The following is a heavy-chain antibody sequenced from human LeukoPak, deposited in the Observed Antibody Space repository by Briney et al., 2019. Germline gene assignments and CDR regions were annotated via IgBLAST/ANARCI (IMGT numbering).Heavy chain of an antibody. CDR1: GFTFSNAW. V-gene: IGHV3-15*01. CDR3: AFYYYGTRRFDP. CDR2: IKSKTDGGTT. D-gene: IGHD3-10*01. J-gene: IGHJ5*02. Sequence: PGGSLRLSCAASGFTFSNAWLNWVRQAPGKGLEWVGHIKSKTDGGTTDYAAPVKGRFTISRDDSKNTLYLQMNSLKTEDTAVYYCAFYYYGTRRFDPWGQGTLVTVSS.